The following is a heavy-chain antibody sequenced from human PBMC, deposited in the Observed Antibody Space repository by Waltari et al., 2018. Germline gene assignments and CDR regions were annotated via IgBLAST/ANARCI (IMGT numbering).Heavy chain of an antibody. J-gene: IGHJ4*02. V-gene: IGHV3-48*01. CDR2: ISSSSSTI. CDR3: ARDTERGYSYGWDY. Sequence: EVQLVESGGGLVQPGGSLRLSCAASGFTFSSYSMNWVRQAPGKGLEWVSYISSSSSTIYYADSVKGRFTISRDNAKNSLYLQMNSLRAEDTAVYCCARDTERGYSYGWDYWGQGTLVTVSS. D-gene: IGHD5-18*01. CDR1: GFTFSSYS.